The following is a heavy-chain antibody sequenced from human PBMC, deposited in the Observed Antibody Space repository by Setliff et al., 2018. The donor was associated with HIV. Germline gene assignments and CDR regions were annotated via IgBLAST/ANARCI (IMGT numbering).Heavy chain of an antibody. Sequence: GASVKVSCKASGYTFTSYYMHWVRQAPGQGLEWMGIINPSGGSTYYAQKFQGRVTMTRDTSTSTAYMELNSLSSEDTAVYYCATEDFVRSWGAFDIWGQGTMVTVSS. CDR1: GYTFTSYY. CDR3: ATEDFVRSWGAFDI. J-gene: IGHJ3*02. D-gene: IGHD6-6*01. V-gene: IGHV1-46*01. CDR2: INPSGGST.